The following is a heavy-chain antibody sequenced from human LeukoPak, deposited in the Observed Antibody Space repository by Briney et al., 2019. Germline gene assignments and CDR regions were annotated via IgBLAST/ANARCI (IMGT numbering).Heavy chain of an antibody. Sequence: GESLKISCKGSGYRFTKSWIGWVRQMPGKGLEWLGIIYPDDSRTRYSPSFQGQVTISVDKSITTAYLQWTSLKASDTAVYYCARPSYGASDYWGQGTLVTVSS. V-gene: IGHV5-51*01. CDR3: ARPSYGASDY. CDR1: GYRFTKSW. J-gene: IGHJ4*02. D-gene: IGHD4-17*01. CDR2: IYPDDSRT.